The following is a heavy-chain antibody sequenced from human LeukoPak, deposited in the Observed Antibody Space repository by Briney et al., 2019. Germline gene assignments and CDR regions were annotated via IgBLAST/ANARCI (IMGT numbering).Heavy chain of an antibody. J-gene: IGHJ3*02. CDR3: ARLPTNDAFDI. V-gene: IGHV4-39*01. CDR1: GDSINSSSYY. D-gene: IGHD5-24*01. Sequence: SETLSLTCTVSGDSINSSSYYWGWIRQPPGKGLEWIGSVYYSGATFYNPSLKSRVTISVDTSKNQFSLKLSSVTAADTAVYYCARLPTNDAFDIWGQGTMVTVSS. CDR2: VYYSGAT.